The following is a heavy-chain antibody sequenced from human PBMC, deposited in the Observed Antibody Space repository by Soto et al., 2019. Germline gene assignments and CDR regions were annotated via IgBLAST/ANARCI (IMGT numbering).Heavy chain of an antibody. CDR1: EYTFTSYD. D-gene: IGHD3-3*01. CDR2: MNPNSGNT. Sequence: QVQLEQSGAEVKKPGASVKVSFKASEYTFTSYDINWVRQATGQGLEWMGWMNPNSGNTGYAQKFQGRVTMTRNTSISTAYMELSSLRSEDTAVYYCARGVRTIFGGLGFDPWGQGTLVTVSS. CDR3: ARGVRTIFGGLGFDP. V-gene: IGHV1-8*01. J-gene: IGHJ5*02.